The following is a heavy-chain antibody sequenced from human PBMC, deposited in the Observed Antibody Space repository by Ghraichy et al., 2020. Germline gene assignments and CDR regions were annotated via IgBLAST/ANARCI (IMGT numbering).Heavy chain of an antibody. V-gene: IGHV4-59*01. Sequence: SETLSLTCTVSGGSISSYYWSWIRQPPGKGLEWIGYIYYSVSTNYNPSLKSRVTISVDTSKNQFSLKLSSVTAADTAVYYCARAYGDFPFDYWGQGTLVTVSS. J-gene: IGHJ4*02. D-gene: IGHD4-17*01. CDR2: IYYSVST. CDR3: ARAYGDFPFDY. CDR1: GGSISSYY.